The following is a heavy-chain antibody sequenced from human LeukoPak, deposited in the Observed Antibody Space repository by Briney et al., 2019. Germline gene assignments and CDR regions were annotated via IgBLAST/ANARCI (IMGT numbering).Heavy chain of an antibody. CDR2: ITGSGGNT. Sequence: GGSLRLSCAASGSIFSSYSMSWVRQAPGKGLEWVSVITGSGGNTYYADSVKGRFTISRDNAKDSLYLQMNSLRAEDTAVYYCARRRYNWNAIDYWGQGTLVTVSS. J-gene: IGHJ4*02. CDR3: ARRRYNWNAIDY. D-gene: IGHD1-20*01. CDR1: GSIFSSYS. V-gene: IGHV3-23*01.